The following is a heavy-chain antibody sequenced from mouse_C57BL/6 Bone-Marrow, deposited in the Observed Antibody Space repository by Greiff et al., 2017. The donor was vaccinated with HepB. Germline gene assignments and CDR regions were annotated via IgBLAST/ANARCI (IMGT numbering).Heavy chain of an antibody. CDR1: GYTFTSYW. D-gene: IGHD2-2*01. CDR2: IHPNSGST. CDR3: ASHYYGYDDFDY. V-gene: IGHV1-64*01. J-gene: IGHJ2*01. Sequence: QVQLQQPGAELVKPGASVKLSCKASGYTFTSYWMHWVKQRPGQGLEWIGMIHPNSGSTNYNEKFKSKATLTVDKSSSTAYMQLSSLTSEDSAVYDSASHYYGYDDFDYWGQGTTLTVSS.